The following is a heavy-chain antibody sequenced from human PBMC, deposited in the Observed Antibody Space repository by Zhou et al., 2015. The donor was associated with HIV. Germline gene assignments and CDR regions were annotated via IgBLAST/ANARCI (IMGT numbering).Heavy chain of an antibody. Sequence: QVQLVESGGGVVQPGRSLRLSCAASGFTFSSYAMHWVRQAPGKGLEWVAVISYDGSNKYYADSVKGRFTISRDNSKNTLYLQMNSLRAEDTAVYYCAKGSVGATQAFDIWGQGTMVTVSS. V-gene: IGHV3-30-3*01. J-gene: IGHJ3*02. D-gene: IGHD1-26*01. CDR3: AKGSVGATQAFDI. CDR1: GFTFSSYA. CDR2: ISYDGSNK.